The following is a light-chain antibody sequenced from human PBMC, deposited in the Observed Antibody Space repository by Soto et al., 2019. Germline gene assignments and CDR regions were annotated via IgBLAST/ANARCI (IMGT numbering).Light chain of an antibody. V-gene: IGKV2-28*01. Sequence: DIVMTQSPLSLPVTPGEPASISCRSSLSLLHTNRYNYLDWYLQKPGQSPHLLIYLASNRDSGVPDRFSGSGSGTDFTLKISRVEAEDVGIYYCMQALQTPCTFGPGTKVDI. CDR3: MQALQTPCT. J-gene: IGKJ3*01. CDR2: LAS. CDR1: LSLLHTNRYNY.